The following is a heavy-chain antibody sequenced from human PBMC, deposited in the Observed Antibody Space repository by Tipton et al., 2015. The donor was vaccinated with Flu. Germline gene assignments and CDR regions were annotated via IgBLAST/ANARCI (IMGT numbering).Heavy chain of an antibody. CDR3: ARDRPSYNVDTAMVIDY. CDR2: IIPIFGTA. D-gene: IGHD5-18*01. CDR1: GGTFSSYA. V-gene: IGHV1-69*15. Sequence: QSGPEVKKPGSSVKVSCKASGGTFSSYAISWVRQAPGQGLEWMGRIIPIFGTANYAQKFQGRVTITADESTSTAYMELSSLRSEDTAVCYCARDRPSYNVDTAMVIDYWGQGTLVTVSS. J-gene: IGHJ4*02.